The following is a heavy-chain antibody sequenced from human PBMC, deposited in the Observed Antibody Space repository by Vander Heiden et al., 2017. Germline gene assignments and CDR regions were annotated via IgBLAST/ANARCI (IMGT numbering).Heavy chain of an antibody. D-gene: IGHD2-8*01. Sequence: EVQLVQSGAEVKKPGESLKTSCKGSGYSFATHGSGWVRQRPGKGLEWMGKMYPGDSDTRYSPSFEGQVTMSADKSSSTAYLQWSSLKASDTAIYYCVRRTGYCNNGVCYFDYWGQGTLVTVSS. CDR2: MYPGDSDT. CDR3: VRRTGYCNNGVCYFDY. V-gene: IGHV5-51*01. J-gene: IGHJ4*02. CDR1: GYSFATHG.